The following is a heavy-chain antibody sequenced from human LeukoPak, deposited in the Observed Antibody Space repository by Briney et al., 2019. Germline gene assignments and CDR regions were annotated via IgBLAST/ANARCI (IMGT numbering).Heavy chain of an antibody. Sequence: SETLSLTCTVSGGSISSNYWSWIRQPPGKGLEWIGYIYYSGSSNYNPSLKSRVTISVDPSKNQFSLKVSSVTAADTAVYYCASGNSYGQLDAFDYWGQGTLVTVSS. CDR1: GGSISSNY. CDR3: ASGNSYGQLDAFDY. V-gene: IGHV4-59*01. J-gene: IGHJ4*02. D-gene: IGHD5-18*01. CDR2: IYYSGSS.